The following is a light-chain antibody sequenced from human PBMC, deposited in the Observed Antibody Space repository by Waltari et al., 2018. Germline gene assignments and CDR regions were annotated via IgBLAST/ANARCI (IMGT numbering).Light chain of an antibody. CDR1: QNINTW. V-gene: IGKV1-5*03. CDR3: LQYNGSPRT. Sequence: DIQMPQTPSTLSASVGDRVTITCRASQNINTWLAWHQQKPGKAPKLLIYKASSLESGVPSRFSGSGSGTEFTLTISSLQPDDFATYYCLQYNGSPRTFGQGTKVEVK. CDR2: KAS. J-gene: IGKJ1*01.